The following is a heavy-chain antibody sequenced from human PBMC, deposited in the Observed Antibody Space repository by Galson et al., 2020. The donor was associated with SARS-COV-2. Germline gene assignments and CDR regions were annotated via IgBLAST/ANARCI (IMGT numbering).Heavy chain of an antibody. CDR3: ARERESYSSSWYRWFDP. J-gene: IGHJ6*04. V-gene: IGHV4-38-2*02. CDR2: ISHSGTI. CDR1: GYSISSGYY. D-gene: IGHD6-13*01. Sequence: SETLSLTCAVSGYSISSGYYWGWIRQPPGEGLEWIGSISHSGTIYSNPSLKSRITMSVDTSKNQFSLKLSSVTAADMAVYYCARERESYSSSWYRWFDPWGEGTTVTVSS.